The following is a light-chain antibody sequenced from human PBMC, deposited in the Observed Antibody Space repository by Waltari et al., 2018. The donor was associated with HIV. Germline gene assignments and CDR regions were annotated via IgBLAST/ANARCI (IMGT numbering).Light chain of an antibody. CDR1: KLGDKF. V-gene: IGLV3-1*01. CDR2: QDN. CDR3: QAWDNITAV. J-gene: IGLJ2*01. Sequence: SYELTQPHSVSVSPGQTASITCSGDKLGDKFASWYQQKPGQSPVMVIYQDNERPSGIPERFSGSNSGNTATLTISGTQALDEADYFCQAWDNITAVFGGGTKVTVL.